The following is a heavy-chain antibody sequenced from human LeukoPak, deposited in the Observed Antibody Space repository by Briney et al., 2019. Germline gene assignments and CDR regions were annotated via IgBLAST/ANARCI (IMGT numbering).Heavy chain of an antibody. CDR1: GFTFSSYG. Sequence: GGSLRLSCAAAGFTFSSYGMHWVRQAPGKGLEWVAVIWYDGSNKYYADSVKGRFTISRDNSKNTLYLQMNSLRAEDTAVYYCARPNSGSYVGYFDYWGQGTLVTVSS. CDR2: IWYDGSNK. D-gene: IGHD1-26*01. V-gene: IGHV3-33*01. CDR3: ARPNSGSYVGYFDY. J-gene: IGHJ4*02.